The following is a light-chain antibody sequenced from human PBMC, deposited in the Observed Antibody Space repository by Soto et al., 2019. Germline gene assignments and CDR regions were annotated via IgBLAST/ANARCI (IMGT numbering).Light chain of an antibody. CDR1: QSISSTY. J-gene: IGKJ2*01. Sequence: EIVLTQSPGTLSLSPGERATLSCRASQSISSTYLAWYQQKPGQAPRLLIYGASSRATGIPDRFRGSGSGTDFTLTITRLEPEDFAVYYCQQYGGSPPYTFGRGPKLEIK. CDR3: QQYGGSPPYT. CDR2: GAS. V-gene: IGKV3-20*01.